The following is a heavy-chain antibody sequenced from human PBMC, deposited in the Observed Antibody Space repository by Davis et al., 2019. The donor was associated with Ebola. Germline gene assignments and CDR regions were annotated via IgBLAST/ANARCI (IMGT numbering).Heavy chain of an antibody. CDR3: ARDLGVRGAFYGMDV. V-gene: IGHV3-11*01. CDR2: ISLSGSTR. Sequence: GESLKISCAASGFTFSDSYMSWIRQAPGKGPECVSYISLSGSTRHYADSVRGRFTISRDNAKNSLYLQMNSLRAEDTAVYYCARDLGVRGAFYGMDVWGQGTTVTVSS. D-gene: IGHD3-10*01. J-gene: IGHJ6*02. CDR1: GFTFSDSY.